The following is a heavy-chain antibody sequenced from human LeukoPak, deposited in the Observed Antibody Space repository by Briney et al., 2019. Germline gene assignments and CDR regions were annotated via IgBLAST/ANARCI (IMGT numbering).Heavy chain of an antibody. Sequence: SQTLSLTCAVSGGSISSGGYSWSWIRQPPGKGLEWIGYIYHSGSTYYNPSLKSRVTISVDRSKNQFSLKLSSVTAADTAVYYCARARFDDSSGYYSVWFDPWGQGTLVTVSS. CDR1: GGSISSGGYS. V-gene: IGHV4-30-2*01. CDR3: ARARFDDSSGYYSVWFDP. J-gene: IGHJ5*02. CDR2: IYHSGST. D-gene: IGHD3-22*01.